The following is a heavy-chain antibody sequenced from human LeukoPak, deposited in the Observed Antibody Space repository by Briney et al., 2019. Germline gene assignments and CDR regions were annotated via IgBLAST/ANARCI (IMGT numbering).Heavy chain of an antibody. V-gene: IGHV3-30*18. CDR2: ISYDGSDK. Sequence: GGPLRLSCAASGLTLRSFGMHWVRPAAGKGLEWVTFISYDGSDKHYADSVKGRFTISRDTSKNTLYLQMNSLRVEDTAVYFCVKGLGNLFDDWGQGTLVTVSS. CDR1: GLTLRSFG. D-gene: IGHD1-14*01. CDR3: VKGLGNLFDD. J-gene: IGHJ4*02.